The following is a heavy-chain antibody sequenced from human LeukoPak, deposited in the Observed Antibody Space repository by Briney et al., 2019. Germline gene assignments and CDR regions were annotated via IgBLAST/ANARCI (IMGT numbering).Heavy chain of an antibody. J-gene: IGHJ4*02. CDR2: MSPDGNKK. V-gene: IGHV3-30-3*01. CDR1: GFTFSDYN. Sequence: SGRSRRLSCAASGFTFSDYNMHWVRQAPGKGLDWVALMSPDGNKKYYADSVKGRFTISRDNAKNTVDLQLNSLRAEDTAVYYCARDLIGRYTFDYCGQGTLVTVSS. D-gene: IGHD3-10*01. CDR3: ARDLIGRYTFDY.